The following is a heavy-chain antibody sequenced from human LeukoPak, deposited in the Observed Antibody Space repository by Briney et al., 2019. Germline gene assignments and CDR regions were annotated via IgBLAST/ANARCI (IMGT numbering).Heavy chain of an antibody. CDR3: ARDDVVPAALWSYMDV. Sequence: PGGSLRLSCGASGFTFSSYSLNWVHQAPGKGLEWVSSISSSSSYIYYADSVKGRFTISRDNAKNSLYLQMNSLRAEDTAVYYCARDDVVPAALWSYMDVWGKGTTVTVSS. D-gene: IGHD2-2*01. CDR1: GFTFSSYS. J-gene: IGHJ6*03. CDR2: ISSSSSYI. V-gene: IGHV3-21*01.